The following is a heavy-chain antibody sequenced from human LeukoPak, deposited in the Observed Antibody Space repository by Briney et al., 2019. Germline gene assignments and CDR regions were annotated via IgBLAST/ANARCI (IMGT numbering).Heavy chain of an antibody. Sequence: SETLSLTCTVSGGSISSGTYYWNWIRQPAGKGLEWIGRIYHSGSTNYNPSLKSRVTISVDTSKNQFSLKLSSVTAADTAVYYCARGDYYGYSPYTIWFDPWGQGTLLTVSS. D-gene: IGHD3-10*01. V-gene: IGHV4-61*02. CDR3: ARGDYYGYSPYTIWFDP. CDR2: IYHSGST. J-gene: IGHJ5*02. CDR1: GGSISSGTYY.